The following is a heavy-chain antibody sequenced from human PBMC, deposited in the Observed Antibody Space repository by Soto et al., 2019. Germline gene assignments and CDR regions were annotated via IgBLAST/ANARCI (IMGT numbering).Heavy chain of an antibody. CDR3: GGVVVIASAQFDY. D-gene: IGHD3-22*01. J-gene: IGHJ4*02. CDR2: IVVGSGNT. CDR1: GFTFTSSA. Sequence: ASVKVSCKASGFTFTSSAMQWVRQARGQRLEWIGWIVVGSGNTNYAQKFQERVTITRDMSTSTAYMELSSLRAEDTAVYYCGGVVVIASAQFDYWGQGTLVTVSS. V-gene: IGHV1-58*02.